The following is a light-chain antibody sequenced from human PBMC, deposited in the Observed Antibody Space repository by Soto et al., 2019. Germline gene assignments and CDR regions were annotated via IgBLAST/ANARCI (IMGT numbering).Light chain of an antibody. Sequence: QLVLTQSPSASASLGASVKLTCTLSSGHSSYAIAWHQQQPEKGPRYLMKLNSDGSHSKGDGIPDRFSGSSSGAERYLTISSLQSEDEADYYCQTWGTGISWVLGGGTKVTVL. CDR1: SGHSSYA. V-gene: IGLV4-69*01. CDR3: QTWGTGISWV. CDR2: LNSDGSH. J-gene: IGLJ3*02.